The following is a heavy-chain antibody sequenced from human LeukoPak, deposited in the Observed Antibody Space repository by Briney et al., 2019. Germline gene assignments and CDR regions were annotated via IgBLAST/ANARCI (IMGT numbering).Heavy chain of an antibody. V-gene: IGHV4-59*01. Sequence: SETLSLTCTVSGGSINNYYWSWIRQPPGKGLEWIGYIYYSGSTNYNPSLKSRVTISVDASKNQSSLKLSSVTAADTAVYYCARGVIQLSTDAFDIWGQGTMVTVSS. J-gene: IGHJ3*02. CDR1: GGSINNYY. D-gene: IGHD5-18*01. CDR2: IYYSGST. CDR3: ARGVIQLSTDAFDI.